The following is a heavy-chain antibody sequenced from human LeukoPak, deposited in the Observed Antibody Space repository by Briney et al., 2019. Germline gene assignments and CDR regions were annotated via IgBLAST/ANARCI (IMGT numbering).Heavy chain of an antibody. CDR1: GFTFSSYS. D-gene: IGHD4-17*01. J-gene: IGHJ4*02. Sequence: GGSLRLSCAASGFTFSSYSMNWVCQAPGKGLEWVSSISSSSSYIYYADSVKGRFTISRDNAKNSLYLQMNSLRAEDTAVYYCARGAVTTYGIDYWGQGTLVTVSS. V-gene: IGHV3-21*01. CDR3: ARGAVTTYGIDY. CDR2: ISSSSSYI.